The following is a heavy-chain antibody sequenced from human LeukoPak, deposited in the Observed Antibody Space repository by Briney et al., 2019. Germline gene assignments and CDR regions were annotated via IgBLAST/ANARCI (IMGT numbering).Heavy chain of an antibody. V-gene: IGHV6-1*01. CDR1: GDSVSSNSAA. Sequence: SQTLSLTCAISGDSVSSNSAAWNWIRQSPSRGLEWLGRTYYRSKWYNDYAVSVKSRITINPDTSKNQFSLQLNTVTPEDTAVYYCAREREDGYDWDYYYGMDVWGQGTTVTVSS. CDR3: AREREDGYDWDYYYGMDV. J-gene: IGHJ6*02. D-gene: IGHD5-12*01. CDR2: TYYRSKWYN.